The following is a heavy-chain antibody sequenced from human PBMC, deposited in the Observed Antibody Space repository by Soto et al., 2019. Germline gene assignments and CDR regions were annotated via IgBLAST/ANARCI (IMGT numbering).Heavy chain of an antibody. D-gene: IGHD5-12*01. V-gene: IGHV3-11*01. CDR2: ISSSGSTI. CDR3: ASADSDGRLATITPRH. Sequence: PGGSLRLSCAASGFTFSDYYMSWIRQAPGKGLEWVSYISSSGSTIYYADSVKGRFTISRDNAKNSLYLQMNSLRAEDTAVYYCASADSDGRLATITPRHWGQGTLVTVSS. CDR1: GFTFSDYY. J-gene: IGHJ4*02.